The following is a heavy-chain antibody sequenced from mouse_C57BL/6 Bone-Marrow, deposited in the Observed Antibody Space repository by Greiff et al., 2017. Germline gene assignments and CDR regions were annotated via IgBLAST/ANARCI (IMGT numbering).Heavy chain of an antibody. J-gene: IGHJ2*01. V-gene: IGHV14-4*01. CDR3: TTHILYSYDVDY. CDR2: IDPENGDT. Sequence: EVQLQQSGAELVRPGASVKLSCTASGFNFKDDYMHWVKQRPEQGLEWIGWIDPENGDTEYAAKFQGMATITADTSSNTAYLQLSILTSEDTAVYYCTTHILYSYDVDYWGQGTTLTVSS. D-gene: IGHD2-12*01. CDR1: GFNFKDDY.